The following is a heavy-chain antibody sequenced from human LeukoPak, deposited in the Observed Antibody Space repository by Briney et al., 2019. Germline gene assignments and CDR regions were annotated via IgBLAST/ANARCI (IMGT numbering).Heavy chain of an antibody. CDR2: IYHSGST. CDR3: ASSRITMVRGVIIGFDGY. J-gene: IGHJ4*02. D-gene: IGHD3-10*01. CDR1: GGSISSSKW. Sequence: PSGTLSLTCTVSGGSISSSKWWSWVRQPPGKGLEWIGEIYHSGSTNYNPSLKSRVTISVDKSKNQFSLKLSSVTAADTAVYYCASSRITMVRGVIIGFDGYWGQGTLVTVSS. V-gene: IGHV4-4*02.